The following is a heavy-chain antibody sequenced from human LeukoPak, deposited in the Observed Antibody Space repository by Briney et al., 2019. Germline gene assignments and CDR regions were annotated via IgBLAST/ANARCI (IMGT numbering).Heavy chain of an antibody. Sequence: GGSLRLSCAASGFTFSSYGMSWVRQAPGKGLEWVSAISGRGGSTYYADSVRGRFTISRDNSKNTLYLQMNSLRAEDTAVYYCAKLSEPGRIRYFDWLSRYYYYYMDVWGKGTTVTISS. J-gene: IGHJ6*03. CDR1: GFTFSSYG. CDR3: AKLSEPGRIRYFDWLSRYYYYYMDV. V-gene: IGHV3-23*01. D-gene: IGHD3-9*01. CDR2: ISGRGGST.